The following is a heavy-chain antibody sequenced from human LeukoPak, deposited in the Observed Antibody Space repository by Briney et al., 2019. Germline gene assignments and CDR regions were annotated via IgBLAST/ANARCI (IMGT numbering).Heavy chain of an antibody. CDR2: IYYSGST. J-gene: IGHJ1*01. CDR3: VRVSCSGGTCLSPD. V-gene: IGHV4-59*01. D-gene: IGHD2-15*01. Sequence: SETLSLTCTVSGGSISTYDWSWIRQPPGKGLEWIGHIYYSGSTKYNPSLKSRVTMSVDASKNQFSLKLTSVTAADTAVYYCVRVSCSGGTCLSPDWGQGTLVTVSS. CDR1: GGSISTYD.